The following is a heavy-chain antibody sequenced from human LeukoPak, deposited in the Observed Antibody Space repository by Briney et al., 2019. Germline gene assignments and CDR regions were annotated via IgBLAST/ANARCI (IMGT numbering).Heavy chain of an antibody. D-gene: IGHD2/OR15-2a*01. CDR3: AKGHTFTAP. CDR1: GFTFSDYY. Sequence: PGGSLRLSCAASGFTFSDYYMSWIRQAPGKGLEWVSYFSSSGTTINYADSVKDRFTISRDNAKNSLYLQMNSLRAEDTAVYYCAKGHTFTAPWGQGTLVTVSS. V-gene: IGHV3-11*01. CDR2: FSSSGTTI. J-gene: IGHJ4*02.